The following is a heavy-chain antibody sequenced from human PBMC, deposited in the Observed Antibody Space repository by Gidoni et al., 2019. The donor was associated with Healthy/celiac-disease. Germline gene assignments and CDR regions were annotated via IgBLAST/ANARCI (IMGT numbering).Heavy chain of an antibody. CDR3: ARGAFVTMVRGPPNY. J-gene: IGHJ4*02. CDR2: MNANSGNT. V-gene: IGHV1-8*01. CDR1: GYTFTSYD. D-gene: IGHD3-10*01. Sequence: QVQLVQSGAEVKKPGASVKVSCKASGYTFTSYDINCVRPATGQGLEWMGWMNANSGNTGYAQKFQGRVTMTRNTSISTAYMELSSLRSEDTAVYYCARGAFVTMVRGPPNYWGQGTLVTVSS.